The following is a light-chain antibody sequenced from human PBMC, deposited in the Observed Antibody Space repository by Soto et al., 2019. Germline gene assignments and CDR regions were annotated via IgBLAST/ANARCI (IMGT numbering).Light chain of an antibody. J-gene: IGLJ2*01. CDR3: ISYIIGRLVV. CDR1: SSDVGAYDY. Sequence: QSALTQAASVSGSPGQSITISCTGTSSDVGAYDYVTWYQQHPGKAPKVMIYKVSNRPSGVSNRFSVSKSGNTAYMTISGLQVEDEVDYYCISYIIGRLVVFGGATKVTV. CDR2: KVS. V-gene: IGLV2-14*01.